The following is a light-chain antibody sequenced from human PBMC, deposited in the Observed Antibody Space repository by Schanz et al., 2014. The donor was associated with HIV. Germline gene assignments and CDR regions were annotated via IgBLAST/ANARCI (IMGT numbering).Light chain of an antibody. CDR2: GAS. J-gene: IGKJ1*01. CDR1: QSVKSNF. V-gene: IGKV3-20*01. CDR3: QQYGSSLWT. Sequence: EIVMTQSPGTLSLSPGERGTLSCRASQSVKSNFIGWYQQKPGQAPRLLIYGASSRATGIPDRFSGSGSGTDFTLTISRLEPEDFSVYYCQQYGSSLWTFGQGTKVEIK.